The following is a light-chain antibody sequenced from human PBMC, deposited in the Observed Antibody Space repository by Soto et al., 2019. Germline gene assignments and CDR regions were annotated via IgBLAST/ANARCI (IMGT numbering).Light chain of an antibody. V-gene: IGKV3-15*01. CDR3: QQYNNWPIT. Sequence: EIVMTQSPGTLSVSPGESATLSCRASQSVRSNLAWYQQKPGQAPRLVIYGASTRATGVPARFSGSGFETEFTLTISSLQSEDFAVYYCQQYNNWPITFGQGTRLEI. J-gene: IGKJ5*01. CDR2: GAS. CDR1: QSVRSN.